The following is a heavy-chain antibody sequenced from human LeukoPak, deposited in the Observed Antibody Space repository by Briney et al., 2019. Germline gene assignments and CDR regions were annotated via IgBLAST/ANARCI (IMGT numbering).Heavy chain of an antibody. D-gene: IGHD6-19*01. V-gene: IGHV4-59*08. CDR1: GGSISSYY. Sequence: SETLSLTCTVSGGSISSYYWSWIRQPPGKGLEWIGYIYYSGSTNYNPSLKRRVTISVDSSKNQFSLKLNSVTAADTAVYYCASQSGSSGWHGYWGQGTLVTVSS. J-gene: IGHJ4*02. CDR3: ASQSGSSGWHGY. CDR2: IYYSGST.